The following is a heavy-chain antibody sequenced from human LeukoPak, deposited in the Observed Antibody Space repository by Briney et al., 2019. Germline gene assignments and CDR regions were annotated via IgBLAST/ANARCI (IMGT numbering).Heavy chain of an antibody. D-gene: IGHD4-17*01. J-gene: IGHJ6*03. Sequence: SETLSLTCTVSGYSISSGYYWAWIRQPPGKGLEWIGSIYHSGGTYNNPSLKSRLTMSVDTSKNQFSLKLSSVTAADTAVYYCARGATVTTWFDYYYYMDVWGKGTTVTISS. CDR2: IYHSGGT. V-gene: IGHV4-38-2*02. CDR3: ARGATVTTWFDYYYYMDV. CDR1: GYSISSGYY.